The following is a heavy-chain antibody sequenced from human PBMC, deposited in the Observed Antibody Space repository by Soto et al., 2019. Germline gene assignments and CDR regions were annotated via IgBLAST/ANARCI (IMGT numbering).Heavy chain of an antibody. D-gene: IGHD2-15*01. CDR2: IYYSGST. V-gene: IGHV4-59*08. CDR3: ARQVVVAATLFHWFEP. J-gene: IGHJ5*02. CDR1: GGSISSYY. Sequence: SETLSLTCTVSGGSISSYYWSWIRQPPGKGLEWIGYIYYSGSTNYNPSLKSRVTISVDTSKNQFSLKLSSVTAADTAVYYCARQVVVAATLFHWFEPWGQGTLVTVSS.